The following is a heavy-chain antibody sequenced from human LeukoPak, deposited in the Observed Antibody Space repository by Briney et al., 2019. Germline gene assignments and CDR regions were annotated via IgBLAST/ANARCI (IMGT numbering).Heavy chain of an antibody. Sequence: SETLSLTCAVYGGSFSGYYWSWIRQPPGKGLEWIGSIYYSGSTYYNPSLKSRVTISVDTSKNQFSLKLSSVTAADTAVYYCADDSSGYYEGAFDIWGQGTMVTVSS. CDR1: GGSFSGYY. D-gene: IGHD3-22*01. CDR3: ADDSSGYYEGAFDI. V-gene: IGHV4-34*01. J-gene: IGHJ3*02. CDR2: IYYSGST.